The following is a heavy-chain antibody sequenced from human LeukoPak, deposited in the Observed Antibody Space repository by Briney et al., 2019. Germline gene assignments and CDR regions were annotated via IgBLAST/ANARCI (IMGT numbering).Heavy chain of an antibody. Sequence: SETLSLTRAVYVGSFTGYYWSWIRQPPGKGLEWMGEINHSESTNYNPSLKSRVTISVDTSKNRFSLKLSSVTAPDTAVYYCARHVRAEAGTMNWFDPWGQGSLVTVSS. V-gene: IGHV4-34*01. J-gene: IGHJ5*02. CDR3: ARHVRAEAGTMNWFDP. CDR2: INHSEST. CDR1: VGSFTGYY. D-gene: IGHD6-13*01.